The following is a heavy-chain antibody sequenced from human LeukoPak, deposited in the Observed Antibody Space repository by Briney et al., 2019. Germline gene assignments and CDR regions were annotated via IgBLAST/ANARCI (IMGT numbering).Heavy chain of an antibody. V-gene: IGHV3-64*01. D-gene: IGHD3-10*01. CDR2: IRSNGGST. J-gene: IGHJ4*02. CDR3: AKGDGSGRLFDY. CDR1: RFTFSSYA. Sequence: GGSLRLSCAASRFTFSSYAMHWVRQAPGKGLEYGSAIRSNGGSTYYANSVKGRFTISRDNSKKTLYLQMGSLSAEDMAVYYCAKGDGSGRLFDYWGKGTLVTVPS.